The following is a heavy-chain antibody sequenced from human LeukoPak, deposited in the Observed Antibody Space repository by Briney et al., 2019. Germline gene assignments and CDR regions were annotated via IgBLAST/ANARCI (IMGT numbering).Heavy chain of an antibody. CDR1: GYTFTSYY. J-gene: IGHJ4*02. CDR3: ARRGGRYCSSTSCRPPDY. V-gene: IGHV1-46*01. Sequence: ASVKVSCKASGYTFTSYYMHWVRQAPGQGLEWMGIINPSGGSTSYAQKFQGRVTMTRDTSTSTVYMELSSLRSEDTAVYYCARRGGRYCSSTSCRPPDYWGQETLVTVSS. CDR2: INPSGGST. D-gene: IGHD2-2*01.